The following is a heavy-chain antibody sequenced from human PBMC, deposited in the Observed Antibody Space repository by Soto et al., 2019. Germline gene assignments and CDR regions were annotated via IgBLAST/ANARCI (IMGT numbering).Heavy chain of an antibody. Sequence: PPQTPSPTRALSGDSVSSTSAAWNWIRQSPSRGLEWIGRTYYRSKRYNDYSVTVKSRITINPDTTKNQFSLQLDSVTPEDTAVYYCARVATSPHYYYGMDVWGQGTTVTVSS. CDR1: GDSVSSTSAA. J-gene: IGHJ6*02. CDR3: ARVATSPHYYYGMDV. V-gene: IGHV6-1*01. CDR2: TYYRSKRYN.